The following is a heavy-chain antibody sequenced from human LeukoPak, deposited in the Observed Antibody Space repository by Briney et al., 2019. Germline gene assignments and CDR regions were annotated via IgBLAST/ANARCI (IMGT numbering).Heavy chain of an antibody. CDR3: ARVFSRGGYNWLDY. CDR1: GGSISSYY. D-gene: IGHD5-24*01. J-gene: IGHJ4*02. Sequence: SETLSLTCTVSGGSISSYYWSWIRQPPGKGLEWIGYIYYSGSTNYNPSLKSRVTISVDTSKNQFSLKLSSVTAADTAVYYCARVFSRGGYNWLDYWGQGTLVTVSS. V-gene: IGHV4-59*01. CDR2: IYYSGST.